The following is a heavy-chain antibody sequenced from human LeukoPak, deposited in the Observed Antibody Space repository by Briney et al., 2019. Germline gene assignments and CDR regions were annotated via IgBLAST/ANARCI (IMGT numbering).Heavy chain of an antibody. J-gene: IGHJ4*02. Sequence: GRSLRLSSAASGFTFSSYAMHWVRQAPGKGLEWVAVISYDGSNKYYADSVKGRFTISRDNSKNTLYLQMNSLRAEDTAVYYCARDVYWGQGTLVTVSS. V-gene: IGHV3-30*04. CDR3: ARDVY. CDR1: GFTFSSYA. CDR2: ISYDGSNK.